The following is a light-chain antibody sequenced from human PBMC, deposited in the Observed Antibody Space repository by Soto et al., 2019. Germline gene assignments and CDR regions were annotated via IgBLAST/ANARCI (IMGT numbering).Light chain of an antibody. CDR2: GTN. J-gene: IGLJ3*02. V-gene: IGLV7-43*01. CDR3: LLYYGGGHPWV. CDR1: TGAVTSDYY. Sequence: QAVVTQEPSVTVSPGGTVILTCASSTGAVTSDYYPNWFQQIPGQAPSALIYGTNARHSWTPSRFSGSLFGCKAALTLSGVQPEDEDEYYCLLYYGGGHPWVFGGGTKLTVL.